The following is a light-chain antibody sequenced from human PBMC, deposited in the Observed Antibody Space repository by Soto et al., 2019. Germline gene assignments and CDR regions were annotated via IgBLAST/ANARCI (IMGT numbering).Light chain of an antibody. CDR3: QHYGRSPIT. V-gene: IGKV3-15*01. CDR1: QSVSSK. CDR2: GAS. J-gene: IGKJ5*01. Sequence: EIGMTKSPATLSVSPWEGATLSCRASQSVSSKLAWYQQKPGQAPRLLIYGASTRATGIPARFSGSGSGTEFTLIISSLQSEDSAVYYCQHYGRSPITFGQVTRLGIK.